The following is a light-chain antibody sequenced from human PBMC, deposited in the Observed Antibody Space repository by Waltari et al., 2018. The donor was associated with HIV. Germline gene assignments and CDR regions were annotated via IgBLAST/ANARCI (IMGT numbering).Light chain of an antibody. CDR3: QQYNRYART. V-gene: IGKV1-5*03. J-gene: IGKJ1*01. CDR2: KEA. Sequence: DIQLTQSPSTLSASVGDRVTITCRASQSISGWLAWYQQKPWKAPKLLIYKEASLESGVPAKFSGSGSGTEYTRTISSLQPDDFATYYCQQYNRYARTFGQGTNVESK. CDR1: QSISGW.